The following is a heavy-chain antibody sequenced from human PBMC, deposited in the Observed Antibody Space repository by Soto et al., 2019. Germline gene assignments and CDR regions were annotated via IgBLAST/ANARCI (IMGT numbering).Heavy chain of an antibody. CDR3: AKDLTYNDFWSGYLNFDY. J-gene: IGHJ4*02. CDR1: GFTFSSYA. D-gene: IGHD3-3*01. V-gene: IGHV3-23*01. CDR2: ISGSGGST. Sequence: EVQLLESGGGLVQPGGSLRLSCADSGFTFSSYAMSWVRQAPGKGLEWVSAISGSGGSTYYADSVKGRFTIYRDNSKNTLYLQMNSLRAEDTAVYYCAKDLTYNDFWSGYLNFDYWGQGTMVTVSA.